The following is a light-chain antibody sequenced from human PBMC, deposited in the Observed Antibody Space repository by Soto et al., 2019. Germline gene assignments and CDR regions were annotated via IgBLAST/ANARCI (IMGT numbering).Light chain of an antibody. CDR3: QQYNSYSPT. V-gene: IGKV1-5*03. J-gene: IGKJ1*01. CDR1: QGISVG. Sequence: DIQMTQSPSTLSASVGDRVTITCRASQGISVGLAWYQQKAGKAPNLLIYTASRLQSGVPSRLSGSGSDTEFTLTISGLQPGDSATYYCQQYNSYSPTFGQGTQVDIK. CDR2: TAS.